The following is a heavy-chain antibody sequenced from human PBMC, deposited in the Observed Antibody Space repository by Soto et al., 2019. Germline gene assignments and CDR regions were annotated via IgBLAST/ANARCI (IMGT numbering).Heavy chain of an antibody. J-gene: IGHJ4*02. CDR2: IYHSGST. CDR3: ARGMTTVTTLDY. Sequence: QLQLQVCGTGLVKPSQTLSLTCAVSGGSISSGGYSWSWIRLPPGKGLEWIGYIYHSGSTYYNPSLKSRVTISVDRSKNQFSLKLSSVTAADTAVYYCARGMTTVTTLDYWGQGTLVTVSS. CDR1: GGSISSGGYS. D-gene: IGHD4-4*01. V-gene: IGHV4-30-2*01.